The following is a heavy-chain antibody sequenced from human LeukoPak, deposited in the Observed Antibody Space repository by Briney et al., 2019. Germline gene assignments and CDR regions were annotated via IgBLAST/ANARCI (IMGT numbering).Heavy chain of an antibody. Sequence: GRSLRLSCAASGFTFSSYGMHWVRQAPGKGLEWVAVIWYDGSNKYYADSVKGRFTISRDNSKNTLYLQMNSLRAEDTAVYYCARASGWRQFYYFDYWGQGTLVTVSS. D-gene: IGHD5-24*01. V-gene: IGHV3-33*01. CDR2: IWYDGSNK. J-gene: IGHJ4*02. CDR1: GFTFSSYG. CDR3: ARASGWRQFYYFDY.